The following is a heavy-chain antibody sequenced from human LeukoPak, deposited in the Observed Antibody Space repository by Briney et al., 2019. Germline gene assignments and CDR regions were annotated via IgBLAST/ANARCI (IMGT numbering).Heavy chain of an antibody. CDR1: GGSISSYY. D-gene: IGHD4-23*01. Sequence: SETLSLTCTVSGGSISSYYWSWIRQPPGKGLEWIGYIYYSGSTNYNPSLMSRVTISVDTSKNQFSLKLSSVTAADTTVYYCARERPWLDGGYYFDYWGQGTLVTVSS. CDR3: ARERPWLDGGYYFDY. V-gene: IGHV4-59*01. CDR2: IYYSGST. J-gene: IGHJ4*02.